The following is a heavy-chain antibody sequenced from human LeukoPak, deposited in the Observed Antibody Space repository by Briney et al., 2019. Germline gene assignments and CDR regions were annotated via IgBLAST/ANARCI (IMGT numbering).Heavy chain of an antibody. D-gene: IGHD3-22*01. CDR3: ASVRDYYDSSGVDY. CDR2: IYYSGST. CDR1: GGSISSYY. J-gene: IGHJ4*02. V-gene: IGHV4-59*01. Sequence: SETLSLTCTVSGGSISSYYWSWIRQPPGKGLEWIGYIYYSGSTNYNPSLKSRVTISVDTSKNQFSLKLSSVTAADTAAYYCASVRDYYDSSGVDYWGQGTLVTVSS.